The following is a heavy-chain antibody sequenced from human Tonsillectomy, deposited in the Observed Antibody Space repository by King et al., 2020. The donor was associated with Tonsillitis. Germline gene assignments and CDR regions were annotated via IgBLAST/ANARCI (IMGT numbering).Heavy chain of an antibody. J-gene: IGHJ6*03. V-gene: IGHV3-74*01. CDR1: GFIFSSHW. D-gene: IGHD6-6*01. Sequence: VQLVESGGGLVQPGGSLRLSCAASGFIFSSHWMHWVRQVPGKGLVWVSRINSDGSSTSYADSVKGRFTISRDNAKNTLCLQMNRLRAEDTAVYYGARVVGYYQYYMDVWGKGTTVTVSS. CDR3: ARVVGYYQYYMDV. CDR2: INSDGSST.